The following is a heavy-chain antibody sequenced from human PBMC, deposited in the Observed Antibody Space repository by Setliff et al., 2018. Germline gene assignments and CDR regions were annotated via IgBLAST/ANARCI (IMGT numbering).Heavy chain of an antibody. CDR1: GYTFSHSG. Sequence: ASVKVSCKASGYTFSHSGITWVRQAPGQGLEWMGWISAYTGNTNYAPKLQGRVTMTTDASTSTAYMELRGLTSDDTAVYYCSRLVRYCSKTTCQTASGVELWGQGTLVTVS. CDR3: SRLVRYCSKTTCQTASGVEL. D-gene: IGHD2-8*01. V-gene: IGHV1-18*01. CDR2: ISAYTGNT. J-gene: IGHJ1*01.